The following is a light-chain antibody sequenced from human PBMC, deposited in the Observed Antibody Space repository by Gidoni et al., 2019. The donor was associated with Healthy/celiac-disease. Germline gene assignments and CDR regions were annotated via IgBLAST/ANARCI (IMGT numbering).Light chain of an antibody. CDR1: QSVSSN. CDR2: GAS. CDR3: QQYNNWPPYS. Sequence: EIVMTQSPATLSVSTGERATLSCRASQSVSSNLAWYQQKPGQAPRPLIDGASTRATGIPARFSGSGSGTEFTLTISSLQSEDFAVYYCQQYNNWPPYSFGQGTKLEIK. J-gene: IGKJ2*03. V-gene: IGKV3D-15*01.